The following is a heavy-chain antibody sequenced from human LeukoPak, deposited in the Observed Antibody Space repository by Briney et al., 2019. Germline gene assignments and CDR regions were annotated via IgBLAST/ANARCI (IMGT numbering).Heavy chain of an antibody. V-gene: IGHV4-4*02. J-gene: IGHJ4*02. CDR2: VSLAGQT. Sequence: SETLSLTCGVSGGSFSGTNWWSWVRQPPGQGLEGVGEVSLAGQTNYDPSVNGRVTISVDKSSNQLSLHLPSVSAAATATYFCSREGGPFCPFGYWGQGTLVIVSS. CDR1: GGSFSGTNW. CDR3: SREGGPFCPFGY.